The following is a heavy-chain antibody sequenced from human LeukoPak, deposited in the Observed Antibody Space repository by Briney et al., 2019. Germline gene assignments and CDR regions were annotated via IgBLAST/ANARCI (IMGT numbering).Heavy chain of an antibody. D-gene: IGHD3-22*01. CDR3: ASSPSGYWWNFDC. J-gene: IGHJ4*02. CDR1: GGSISSNNYY. V-gene: IGHV4-39*01. CDR2: IYYSGST. Sequence: SSETLSLTCTVSGGSISSNNYYWGWIRQPPGKGLEWIGSIYYSGSTYNNPSLKSRVTISVDTTKNQFSLKLTSVTAADTAVYYCASSPSGYWWNFDCWGQGTLVTVSS.